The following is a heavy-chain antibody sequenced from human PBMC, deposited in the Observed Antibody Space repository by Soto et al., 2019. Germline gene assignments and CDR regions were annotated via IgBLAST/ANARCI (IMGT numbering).Heavy chain of an antibody. CDR3: ARGNYDSSGYPVS. J-gene: IGHJ5*02. CDR1: GGTFSSYG. D-gene: IGHD3-22*01. Sequence: SVKVSCKASGGTFSSYGISWVRQAPGQGLEWMGGIIPMFSTANYAQKLQGRVTITADESTSTAYMELSSLRSEDTAVYYCARGNYDSSGYPVSWGQGTLVTVSS. CDR2: IIPMFSTA. V-gene: IGHV1-69*13.